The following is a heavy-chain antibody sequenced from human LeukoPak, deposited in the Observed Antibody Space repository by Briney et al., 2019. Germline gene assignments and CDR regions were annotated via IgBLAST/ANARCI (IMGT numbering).Heavy chain of an antibody. D-gene: IGHD5-18*01. CDR3: VKVGDTAMPIRRFDP. Sequence: GGSLRLSCAASGFTFSSYGMHWVRQAPGKGLEWVAFIRYDGSNKYYADSVKGRFTISRDNSKNTLYLQMNSLRAEDTAVYYCVKVGDTAMPIRRFDPWGQGTLVTVSS. V-gene: IGHV3-30*02. CDR2: IRYDGSNK. J-gene: IGHJ5*02. CDR1: GFTFSSYG.